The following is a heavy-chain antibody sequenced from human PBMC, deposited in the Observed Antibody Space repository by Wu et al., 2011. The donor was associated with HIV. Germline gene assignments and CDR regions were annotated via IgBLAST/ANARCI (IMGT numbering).Heavy chain of an antibody. D-gene: IGHD2-15*01. CDR3: ARDHGGGDI. V-gene: IGHV1-2*02. Sequence: QVQLVQSGAEVKKPGASVKVSCKASGYAFTGYYIHWVRQAPGQGLEWMGWINPNNGGTNYAQKLQGRVTMTTDTSTSTAYMELRSLRSDDTAVYFCARDHGGGDIWGQGTMVTVSS. CDR1: GYAFTGYY. J-gene: IGHJ3*02. CDR2: INPNNGGT.